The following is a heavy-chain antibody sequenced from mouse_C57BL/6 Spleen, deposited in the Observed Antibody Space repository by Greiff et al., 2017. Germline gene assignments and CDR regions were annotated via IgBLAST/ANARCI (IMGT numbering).Heavy chain of an antibody. CDR1: GFTFSSYA. CDR2: ISDGGSYT. J-gene: IGHJ4*01. D-gene: IGHD1-1*01. V-gene: IGHV5-4*03. Sequence: EVKVVESGGGLVKHGGSLKLSCAASGFTFSSYAMSWVRQTPDKRLEWVATISDGGSYTYYPDNVKGRFTISRDNAKNNLYLQMSHLKSEDTAMYYCATLITTVVAHYAMDYWGQGTSVTVSS. CDR3: ATLITTVVAHYAMDY.